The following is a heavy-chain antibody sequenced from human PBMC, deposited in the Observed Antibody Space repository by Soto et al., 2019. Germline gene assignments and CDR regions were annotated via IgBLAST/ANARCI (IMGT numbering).Heavy chain of an antibody. CDR1: GGTFSSYA. D-gene: IGHD6-19*01. Sequence: QVQLVQSGAEVKKPGFSVKVSCKASGGTFSSYAISWVRQAPGQGLEWMGGIIPIFGTANYAQKFQGRVTITADESTSTAYMELSSLRSEDTAVYYCARDAGYSSGWQHYYYYGMDVWGQGTTVTVSS. CDR2: IIPIFGTA. V-gene: IGHV1-69*01. J-gene: IGHJ6*02. CDR3: ARDAGYSSGWQHYYYYGMDV.